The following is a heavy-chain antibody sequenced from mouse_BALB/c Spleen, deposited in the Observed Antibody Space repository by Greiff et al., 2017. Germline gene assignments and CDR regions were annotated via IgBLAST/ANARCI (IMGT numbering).Heavy chain of an antibody. J-gene: IGHJ2*01. Sequence: QVQLQQSGPGLVAPSQSLSITCTVSGFSLTGYGVNWVRQPPGKGLELLGMIWGDGSTDYNSALKSRLSISKDNSKSQVFLKMNSLQTDDTARYYCARDRGDYYGSLDYWGQGTTLTVSS. CDR3: ARDRGDYYGSLDY. CDR1: GFSLTGYG. D-gene: IGHD1-1*01. V-gene: IGHV2-6-7*01. CDR2: IWGDGST.